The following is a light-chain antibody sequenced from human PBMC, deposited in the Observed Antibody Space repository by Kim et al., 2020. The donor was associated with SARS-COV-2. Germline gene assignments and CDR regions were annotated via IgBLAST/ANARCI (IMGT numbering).Light chain of an antibody. J-gene: IGKJ4*01. CDR2: IAS. CDR3: QQRNNWPFT. V-gene: IGKV3-11*01. Sequence: FSRRERATLASRASQGVSIYLAWYQQKPGQAPRLFISIASRRATGIPARFSGSGSGTDFTLTISSLEPEDFAAYYCQQRNNWPFTFGEGTKVDIK. CDR1: QGVSIY.